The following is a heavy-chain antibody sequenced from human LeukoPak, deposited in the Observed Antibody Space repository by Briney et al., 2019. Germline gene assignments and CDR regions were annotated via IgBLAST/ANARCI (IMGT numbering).Heavy chain of an antibody. D-gene: IGHD6-13*01. CDR2: INHSGST. Sequence: SETLSLTCAVYGGSFSGYYWSWIRQPPGKGLEWIGEINHSGSTNYNPSFKSRVTISVDTSKNQFSLKLSSVTAADTAVYYCARVYRSSWYFKQVWVNWFDPWGQGTLVTVSS. CDR3: ARVYRSSWYFKQVWVNWFDP. CDR1: GGSFSGYY. J-gene: IGHJ5*02. V-gene: IGHV4-34*01.